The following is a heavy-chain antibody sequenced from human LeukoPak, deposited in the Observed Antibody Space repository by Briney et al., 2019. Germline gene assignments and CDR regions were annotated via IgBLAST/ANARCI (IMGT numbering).Heavy chain of an antibody. CDR3: ARVHCSSTSCYTPYYYYGMDV. CDR1: GFTFSSYS. CDR2: ISSSSSYI. D-gene: IGHD2-2*02. V-gene: IGHV3-21*01. J-gene: IGHJ6*02. Sequence: PGGSLRLSCAASGFTFSSYSMNWVRQAPGKGLEWVSSISSSSSYIYYADSVKGRFTISRDNAKNSLYLQMNSLRAEDTAVYYCARVHCSSTSCYTPYYYYGMDVWGQGTTVTVSS.